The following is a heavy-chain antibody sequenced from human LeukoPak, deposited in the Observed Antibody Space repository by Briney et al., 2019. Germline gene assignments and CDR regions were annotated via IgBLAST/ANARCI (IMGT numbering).Heavy chain of an antibody. CDR3: ARHHEVGATNY. CDR1: GGSFSGYY. D-gene: IGHD1-26*01. CDR2: INHSGST. V-gene: IGHV4-34*01. Sequence: SETLSLTCAVYGGSFSGYYWSWIRQPQGMGLEWIGEINHSGSTNYNPSLKSRVTISVDTSKNQFSLKLSSVTAADTAVYYCARHHEVGATNYWGQGTLVTVSS. J-gene: IGHJ4*02.